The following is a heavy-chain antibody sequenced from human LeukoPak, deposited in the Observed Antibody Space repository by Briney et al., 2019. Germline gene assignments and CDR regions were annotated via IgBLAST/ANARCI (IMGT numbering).Heavy chain of an antibody. CDR3: ARENAVVPAANNFDY. CDR1: GFTFSSYW. D-gene: IGHD2-2*01. Sequence: GGSLRLSCAASGFTFSSYWMHWVGQAPGKGLVWVSRISGDGRTTSYADSVKGRFTISRDNAKNTLYLQMNSLRVEDTAVYYCARENAVVPAANNFDYWGQGTLVTISS. CDR2: ISGDGRTT. V-gene: IGHV3-74*01. J-gene: IGHJ4*02.